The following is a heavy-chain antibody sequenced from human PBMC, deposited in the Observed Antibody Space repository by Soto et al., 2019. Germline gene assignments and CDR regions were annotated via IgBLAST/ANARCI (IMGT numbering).Heavy chain of an antibody. CDR1: GFTFSSYW. D-gene: IGHD1-26*01. CDR2: INSDGSST. Sequence: GGSLRLSCAASGFTFSSYWMHWVRQAPGKGLVWVSRINSDGSSTSYEDSVKGRFTISRDNAKNTLYLQMNSLRAEDTALYYFAREIAGIVGAKGYYYGLDVWGQGTAVPVPS. V-gene: IGHV3-74*01. J-gene: IGHJ6*02. CDR3: AREIAGIVGAKGYYYGLDV.